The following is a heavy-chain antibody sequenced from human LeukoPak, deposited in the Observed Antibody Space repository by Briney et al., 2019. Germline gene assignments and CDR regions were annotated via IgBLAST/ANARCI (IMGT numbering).Heavy chain of an antibody. CDR3: AKGVSRWSGDYYHGMDV. Sequence: PGGSLRLSCAASGFTFKNYAMSWVRQAPGKGLEWVSAVGGSGGGTYYADSVKGRFTISRDNSVNTLYLQMNSLRAEDTAVYYCAKGVSRWSGDYYHGMDVWGQGTTATVSS. CDR2: VGGSGGGT. V-gene: IGHV3-23*01. D-gene: IGHD6-19*01. J-gene: IGHJ6*02. CDR1: GFTFKNYA.